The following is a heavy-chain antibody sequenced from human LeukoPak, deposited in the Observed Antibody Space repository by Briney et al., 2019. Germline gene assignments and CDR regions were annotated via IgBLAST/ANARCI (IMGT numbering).Heavy chain of an antibody. D-gene: IGHD6-19*01. CDR3: ARAVAGTHWLDP. CDR1: GFTFSSYD. V-gene: IGHV3-13*01. Sequence: GGSLRLSCAASGFTFSSYDMHWVRQVTGEGLEWVSGIDTAGNTYYPDSVKGRFTMSRENAKNSLHLQMCSLRAGDTAVYYCARAVAGTHWLDPWGQGALVTVSS. CDR2: IDTAGNT. J-gene: IGHJ5*02.